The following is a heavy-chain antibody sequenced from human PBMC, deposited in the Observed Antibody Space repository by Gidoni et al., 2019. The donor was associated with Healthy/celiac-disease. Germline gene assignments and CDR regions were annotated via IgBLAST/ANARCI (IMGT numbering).Heavy chain of an antibody. CDR1: GFTFSSYS. Sequence: EVQLVESGGGLVKPGGSLRLSCAASGFTFSSYSMNWVRQAPGKGLEWVSSISSSSSYIYYADSVTGRFTISRDNAKNSLYLQMNSLRAEDTAVYYCASTNWGYYFDYWGQGTLVTVSS. J-gene: IGHJ4*02. D-gene: IGHD7-27*01. CDR3: ASTNWGYYFDY. CDR2: ISSSSSYI. V-gene: IGHV3-21*01.